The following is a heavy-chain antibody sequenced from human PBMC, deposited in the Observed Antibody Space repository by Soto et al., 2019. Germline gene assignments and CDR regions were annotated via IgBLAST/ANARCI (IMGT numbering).Heavy chain of an antibody. CDR3: ARASGDYYYYMDV. V-gene: IGHV4-39*01. Sequence: SETLSLTCTVSGGSISSSGYFWGWIRQPPGKGLEWIGSIYYSGTTYYNPSLKGRVTISVDTSKNQFSLKLSSVTAADTAVYYCARASGDYYYYMDVWGKGTTVTVSS. D-gene: IGHD4-17*01. J-gene: IGHJ6*03. CDR2: IYYSGTT. CDR1: GGSISSSGYF.